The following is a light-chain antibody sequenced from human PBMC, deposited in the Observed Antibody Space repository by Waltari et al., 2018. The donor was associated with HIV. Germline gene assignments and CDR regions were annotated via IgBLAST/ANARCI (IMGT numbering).Light chain of an antibody. Sequence: QSALTQPRSVSGSPGQSVTISCTGTSSDIGDYTYLSWYQQHPGKAPKLMIYDVTKRPSGVPDRFSGSKSGNTASLTISGLQAEDEAAYYCCSFAGSYTLVFGGGTKLTVL. CDR2: DVT. CDR1: SSDIGDYTY. J-gene: IGLJ3*02. V-gene: IGLV2-11*01. CDR3: CSFAGSYTLV.